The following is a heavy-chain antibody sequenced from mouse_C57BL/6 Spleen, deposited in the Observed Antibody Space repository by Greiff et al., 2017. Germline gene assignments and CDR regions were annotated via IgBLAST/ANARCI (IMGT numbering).Heavy chain of an antibody. J-gene: IGHJ4*01. CDR2: IYPGSGST. V-gene: IGHV1-55*01. CDR3: ARGGEKLGYAMDY. CDR1: GYTFTSYW. Sequence: VQLQQPGAELVKPGASVKMSCKASGYTFTSYWITWVKQRPGQGLEWIGDIYPGSGSTNYNEKFKSKATLTVDTSSSTAYMQLSSLTSEDSAVYYCARGGEKLGYAMDYWGQGTSVTVSS. D-gene: IGHD4-1*01.